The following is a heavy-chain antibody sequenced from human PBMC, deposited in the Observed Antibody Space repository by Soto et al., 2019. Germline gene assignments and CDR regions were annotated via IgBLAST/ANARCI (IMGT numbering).Heavy chain of an antibody. CDR1: GFSFSTYA. V-gene: IGHV3-23*01. D-gene: IGHD6-13*01. J-gene: IGHJ4*02. Sequence: EVQLLESGGDLVQPGGSLRLSCAASGFSFSTYAMSWVRQAPGRGLEWVSAIGSSGDSTYYVDSVKGWFTISRDSSKNTLFLFMHNLRAEDTAVYYCAKEGRNSRFLDDWGQGTLVTVSS. CDR3: AKEGRNSRFLDD. CDR2: IGSSGDST.